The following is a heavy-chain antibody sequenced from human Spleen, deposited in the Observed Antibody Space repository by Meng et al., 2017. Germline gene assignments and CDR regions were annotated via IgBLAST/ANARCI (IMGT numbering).Heavy chain of an antibody. J-gene: IGHJ3*02. CDR1: GFSFSGYG. CDR2: ISKNADTI. V-gene: IGHV3-48*03. D-gene: IGHD2-8*01. CDR3: GRDISGANGALDI. Sequence: GESLKISCAVSGFSFSGYGMNWVRQAPGMGLEWVSYISKNADTIYYADSVKGRFTISRDNAKNSLYLQLNSLRAEDMAVYYCGRDISGANGALDIWGQGTMVTVSS.